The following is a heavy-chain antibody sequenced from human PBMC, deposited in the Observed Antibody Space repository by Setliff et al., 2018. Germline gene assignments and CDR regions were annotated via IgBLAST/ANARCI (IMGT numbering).Heavy chain of an antibody. CDR1: GGSISSGAYH. CDR3: ARQKYWSGYYGEGYYYYMDV. D-gene: IGHD3-3*01. J-gene: IGHJ6*03. CDR2: VDYSGNT. Sequence: SETLSLTCTVSGGSISSGAYHWTWIRQPPGKGLEWIGSVDYSGNTYHNPSLKSRGTMSADTSKNQFSLLLNSVTAADTALYYCARQKYWSGYYGEGYYYYMDVWGKGTTVTVSS. V-gene: IGHV4-39*01.